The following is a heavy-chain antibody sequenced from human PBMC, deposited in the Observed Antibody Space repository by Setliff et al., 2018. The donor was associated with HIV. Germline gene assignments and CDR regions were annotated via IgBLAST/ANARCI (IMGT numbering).Heavy chain of an antibody. J-gene: IGHJ3*01. V-gene: IGHV4-34*01. Sequence: SETLSLTCAVYGGAFSGYYWTWIRQSPGRGLEWIGEVNHKGVANYSPSLMRRATISADTSKNQFSLQLTAVTAADTAVYYCAKEGGLYFGMLIHDAIDLWGQGTMVTVSS. CDR1: GGAFSGYY. D-gene: IGHD3-3*01. CDR2: VNHKGVA. CDR3: AKEGGLYFGMLIHDAIDL.